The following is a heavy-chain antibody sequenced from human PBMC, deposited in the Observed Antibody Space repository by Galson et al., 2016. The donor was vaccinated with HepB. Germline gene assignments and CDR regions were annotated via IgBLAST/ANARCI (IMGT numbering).Heavy chain of an antibody. CDR2: IRGDGIVS. Sequence: SLRLSCAVSGFTFNAHWLNWVGQAPGTGVEWVANIRGDGIVSYYAESVRGRFTISRDNAKNSLYLQMNGLRVDETAVYYCSREMTGSYFDWGQGTLVTVSS. D-gene: IGHD3-10*01. J-gene: IGHJ4*02. V-gene: IGHV3-7*01. CDR1: GFTFNAHW. CDR3: SREMTGSYFD.